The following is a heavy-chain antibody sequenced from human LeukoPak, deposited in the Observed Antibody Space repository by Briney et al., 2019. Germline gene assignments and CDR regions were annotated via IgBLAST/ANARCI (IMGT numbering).Heavy chain of an antibody. V-gene: IGHV3-7*01. CDR1: GFTFSSYW. CDR2: IKQDGSEK. D-gene: IGHD3-22*01. Sequence: GGSLRLSCAASGFTFSSYWMSWVRQAPGKGLEWAANIKQDGSEKYYVDSVKGRFTISRDNAKNSLYLQMNSLRAEDTAVYYCARDYYDSSGYYYKVYYYYMDVWGKGTTVTISS. CDR3: ARDYYDSSGYYYKVYYYYMDV. J-gene: IGHJ6*03.